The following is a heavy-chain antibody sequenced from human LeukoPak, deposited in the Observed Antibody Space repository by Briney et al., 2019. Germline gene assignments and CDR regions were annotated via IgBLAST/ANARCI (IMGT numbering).Heavy chain of an antibody. J-gene: IGHJ3*02. CDR3: ARVGANDAFDI. Sequence: SVKVSCKASGGTFSSYAISWVRQAPGQGLEWMGRIIPILGIANYAQKFQGRVTITADKSTSTAYMELSSLRSEDTAVYYCARVGANDAFDIWGQGTMVTVSS. D-gene: IGHD1-26*01. CDR1: GGTFSSYA. CDR2: IIPILGIA. V-gene: IGHV1-69*04.